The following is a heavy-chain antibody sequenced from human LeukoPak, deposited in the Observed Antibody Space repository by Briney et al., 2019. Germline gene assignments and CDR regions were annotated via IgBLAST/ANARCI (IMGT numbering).Heavy chain of an antibody. CDR2: IYHSGST. V-gene: IGHV4-59*01. Sequence: SETLSLTCTVSGGSISSYYWSWIRQPPGKGLEWIGYIYHSGSTNYNPSLKSRVTISVDTSKNQFSLKLSSVTAADTAVYYCARDSHLGIVGATSAFDIWGQGTMVTVSS. CDR1: GGSISSYY. J-gene: IGHJ3*02. D-gene: IGHD1-26*01. CDR3: ARDSHLGIVGATSAFDI.